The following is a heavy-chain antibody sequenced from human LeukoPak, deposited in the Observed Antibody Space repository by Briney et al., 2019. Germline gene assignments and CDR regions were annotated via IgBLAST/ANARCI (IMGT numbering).Heavy chain of an antibody. J-gene: IGHJ4*02. Sequence: SETLSLTCTVSGGSISSTSYYWGWIRQPPGKGLVWIGSIYYSGNTYYNPSLKSRVTMSVDTSKNQFSLKLSSVTAADTAVYYCARPYGGNSNFDYWGQGALVTVSS. CDR3: ARPYGGNSNFDY. V-gene: IGHV4-39*01. D-gene: IGHD4-23*01. CDR2: IYYSGNT. CDR1: GGSISSTSYY.